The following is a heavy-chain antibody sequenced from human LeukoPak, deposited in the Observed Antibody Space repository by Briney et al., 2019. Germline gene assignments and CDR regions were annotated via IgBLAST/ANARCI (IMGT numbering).Heavy chain of an antibody. CDR2: ISYDGSNK. V-gene: IGHV3-30*04. CDR1: GFTFSSYA. CDR3: ARGNYYGMDV. J-gene: IGHJ6*02. Sequence: GRSLRLSCAASGFTFSSYAMHWVRQAPGKGLEWVAVISYDGSNKYYADSVKGRFTISRDNSKNTLYLQMNSLRAEDTAVYYCARGNYYGMDVWGQGTTVTVSS.